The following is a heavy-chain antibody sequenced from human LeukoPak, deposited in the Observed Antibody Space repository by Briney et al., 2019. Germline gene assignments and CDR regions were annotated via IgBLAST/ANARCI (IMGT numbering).Heavy chain of an antibody. CDR3: AKRRDCSSTSCAPYYFYGMDV. CDR1: GLTFSNYG. J-gene: IGHJ6*02. D-gene: IGHD2-2*01. V-gene: IGHV3-30*18. CDR2: ISYGGSEK. Sequence: GGSLRLSCVASGLTFSNYGIHWVRQAPGKGLEWVATISYGGSEKYYADSVKGRFTMSRDNSKNTLYLQMNSLRAEDTAVYYCAKRRDCSSTSCAPYYFYGMDVWGQGTTVTVSS.